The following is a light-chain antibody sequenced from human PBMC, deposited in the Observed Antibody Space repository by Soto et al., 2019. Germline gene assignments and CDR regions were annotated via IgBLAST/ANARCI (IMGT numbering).Light chain of an antibody. V-gene: IGLV2-14*01. Sequence: QSVLTQPASVSGSPGQSITISCTGSSSDVGGYNYVSWYQQHPGKAPKLMIYEVSNRPSGVSNRFSGSKSGNTASLTISGLQDEDEADYYCSSYTRTTLVVFGGGTKVTVL. CDR2: EVS. J-gene: IGLJ2*01. CDR3: SSYTRTTLVV. CDR1: SSDVGGYNY.